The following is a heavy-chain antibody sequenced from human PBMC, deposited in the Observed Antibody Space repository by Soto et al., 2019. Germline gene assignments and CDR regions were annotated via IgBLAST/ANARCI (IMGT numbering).Heavy chain of an antibody. D-gene: IGHD1-7*01. CDR1: GGTFTDFT. J-gene: IGHJ4*02. V-gene: IGHV1-69*08. CDR3: AYRYGNGTFDSFEN. CDR2: IIPILGAS. Sequence: QVQLVQSGAEVKKPGSSVKISCKASGGTFTDFTISWVRQAPGQGLEWMGRIIPILGASTYARKCQDRVTITADKPTRTAYLELSTLRSEDTAVYYCAYRYGNGTFDSFENWGQGTQFTVSS.